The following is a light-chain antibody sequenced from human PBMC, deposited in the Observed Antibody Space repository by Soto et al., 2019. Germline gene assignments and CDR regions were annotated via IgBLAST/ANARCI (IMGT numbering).Light chain of an antibody. Sequence: DIQMTQSPSSLSASVGDRVTITCRASQGIGIDLGWYQQKPGKAPKRLIYAASSLQSGVPSRFSGSESGTEFTLTISSLQPEDFATYYCQQYNSYPLTFGGGTKVEVK. CDR1: QGIGID. CDR2: AAS. J-gene: IGKJ4*01. V-gene: IGKV1-17*01. CDR3: QQYNSYPLT.